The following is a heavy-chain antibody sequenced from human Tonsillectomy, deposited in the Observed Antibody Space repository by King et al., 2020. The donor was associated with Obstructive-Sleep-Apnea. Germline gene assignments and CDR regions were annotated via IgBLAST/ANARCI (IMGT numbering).Heavy chain of an antibody. V-gene: IGHV4-34*01. CDR3: ARGRGVAAAGTRYFQH. Sequence: VQLQQWGAGLLKPSETLSLTCAVYGGSFSGYYWSWIRQPPGKGLEWIGEINHSGSTNYNPSLKSRVTISVDTSKNQFSLKLSPVTAADTAVYYCARGRGVAAAGTRYFQHWGQGTLVTVSS. CDR1: GGSFSGYY. J-gene: IGHJ1*01. D-gene: IGHD6-13*01. CDR2: INHSGST.